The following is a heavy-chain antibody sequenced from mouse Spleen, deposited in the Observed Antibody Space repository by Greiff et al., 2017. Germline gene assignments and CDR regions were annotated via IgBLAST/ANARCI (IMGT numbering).Heavy chain of an antibody. CDR1: GFNIKDYY. J-gene: IGHJ3*01. CDR2: IDPEDGDT. CDR3: TTGISVEGTWFAY. V-gene: IGHV14-1*01. D-gene: IGHD1-1*01. Sequence: EVKVVESGAELVRPGASVKLSCTASGFNIKDYYMHWVKQRPEQGLEWIGRIDPEDGDTEYAPKFQGKATMTADTSSNTAYLQLSSLTSEDTAVYYCTTGISVEGTWFAYWGQGTLVTVSA.